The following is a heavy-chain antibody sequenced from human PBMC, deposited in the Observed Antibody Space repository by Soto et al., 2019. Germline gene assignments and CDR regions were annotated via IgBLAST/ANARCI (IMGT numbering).Heavy chain of an antibody. V-gene: IGHV3-23*01. CDR2: ISGSGGST. D-gene: IGHD4-17*01. Sequence: EVQLLESGGGLVQPGGSLRLSCAASGFTFSSYAMSWVRQAPGKGLEWVSAISGSGGSTYYADSVKGRFTISRDNSKNTLYMQMNSLRPEDTAVYYCAKDRSRSGYVDYVGPFFDYWGQGTLVTVSS. J-gene: IGHJ4*02. CDR3: AKDRSRSGYVDYVGPFFDY. CDR1: GFTFSSYA.